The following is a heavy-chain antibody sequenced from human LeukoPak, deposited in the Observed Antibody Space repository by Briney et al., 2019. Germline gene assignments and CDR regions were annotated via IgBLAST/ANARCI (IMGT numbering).Heavy chain of an antibody. D-gene: IGHD6-13*01. CDR2: IHYSGST. V-gene: IGHV4-59*08. CDR1: NGSIGDYY. CDR3: ARHHTAATAMSDYFDS. Sequence: PSETLSLTCTVSNGSIGDYYWSWIRQPPGKGLEWIGYIHYSGSTNYKPSLKSRVRISVDTSKNQISLRLKSVTAADTAVYYCARHHTAATAMSDYFDSWGQGTLVTVSS. J-gene: IGHJ4*02.